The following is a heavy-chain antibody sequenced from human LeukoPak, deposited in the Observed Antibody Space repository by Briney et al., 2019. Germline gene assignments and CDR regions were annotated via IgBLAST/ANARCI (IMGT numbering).Heavy chain of an antibody. J-gene: IGHJ4*02. V-gene: IGHV4-61*08. CDR2: IYYSGTT. CDR1: GGSISSGGYY. CDR3: ARGVGGSSDY. Sequence: SETLSLTCTVSGGSISSGGYYWSWIRQPPGKGLEWIGYIYYSGTTNYNPSLKSRVTLSVDTSKNQFSLKLSSVTAADTAVYYCARGVGGSSDYWGQGTLVTVSS. D-gene: IGHD1-26*01.